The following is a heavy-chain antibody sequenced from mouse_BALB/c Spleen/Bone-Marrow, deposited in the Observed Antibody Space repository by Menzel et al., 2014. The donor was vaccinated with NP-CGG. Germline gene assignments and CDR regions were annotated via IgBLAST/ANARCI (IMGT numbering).Heavy chain of an antibody. CDR3: ARPDGNYESYFDY. Sequence: VKVVESGPELVKPGASVKMSCKASGYTFTSCYIHWVKQSPGQGLEWIGWIYPGDGSTEYNEKFKGKTTLTADKSSSTAYMLLSSLTSEDSAIYFCARPDGNYESYFDYWGQGTTLTASS. CDR2: IYPGDGST. J-gene: IGHJ2*01. V-gene: IGHV1S56*01. CDR1: GYTFTSCY. D-gene: IGHD2-1*01.